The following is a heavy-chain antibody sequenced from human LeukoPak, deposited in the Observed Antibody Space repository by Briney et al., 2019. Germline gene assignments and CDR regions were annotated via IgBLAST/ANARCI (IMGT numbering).Heavy chain of an antibody. Sequence: GGSLRLSCAASGFTFSSYWMSWVRQAPGKGLEWVANIKQDGSEKYYVDSVKGRFTISRDNAKNSLYLQMNSLRAEDTAVYYCARDPRYSSSAHVFDIWGQGTMVTVSS. D-gene: IGHD6-6*01. CDR2: IKQDGSEK. J-gene: IGHJ3*02. CDR1: GFTFSSYW. V-gene: IGHV3-7*01. CDR3: ARDPRYSSSAHVFDI.